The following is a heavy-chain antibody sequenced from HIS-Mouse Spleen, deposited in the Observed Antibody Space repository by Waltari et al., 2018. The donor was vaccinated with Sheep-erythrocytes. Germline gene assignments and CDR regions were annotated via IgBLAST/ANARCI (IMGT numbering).Heavy chain of an antibody. Sequence: QVQLVQSGAEVKKPGASVKVSCKAAGYTFTSYDINWVRQATGQGLEWMGWMNPNRGNTGYAQKSHGRVNMTRNTSTSTAYMELSSLRSEDTAVYYWARGHYSGYDFDYWGQGTLVTVSS. CDR3: ARGHYSGYDFDY. CDR1: GYTFTSYD. V-gene: IGHV1-8*01. J-gene: IGHJ4*02. CDR2: MNPNRGNT. D-gene: IGHD5-12*01.